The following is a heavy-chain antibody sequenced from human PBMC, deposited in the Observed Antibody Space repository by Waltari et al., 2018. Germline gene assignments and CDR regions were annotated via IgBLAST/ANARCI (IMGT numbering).Heavy chain of an antibody. J-gene: IGHJ4*02. CDR2: IYYSGST. D-gene: IGHD6-19*01. CDR1: GGSISSYY. CDR3: ARDLYSSGHFDY. Sequence: QVQLQESGPGLVTPSETLSLTCTVSGGSISSYYWSWIRQPPGKGLEWIGYIYYSGSTNYNPSLKSRVTISVDTSKNQFSLKLSSVTAADTAVYYCARDLYSSGHFDYWGQGTLVTVSS. V-gene: IGHV4-59*01.